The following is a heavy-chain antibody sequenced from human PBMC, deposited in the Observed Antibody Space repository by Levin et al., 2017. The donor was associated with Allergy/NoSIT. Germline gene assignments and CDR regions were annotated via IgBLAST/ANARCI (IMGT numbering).Heavy chain of an antibody. CDR2: IYWNDNY. Sequence: SGPTLVKPTQTLTLTCTVSGFSLSTRGVGVGWIRQPPGKALEWLGLIYWNDNYRYSPSLEGRLTIAKDTSKNQVVLVMTNMGPMDTATYYCARRLPSFYDTGSFDYWGLGALVTVSS. CDR1: GFSLSTRGVG. CDR3: ARRLPSFYDTGSFDY. J-gene: IGHJ4*02. V-gene: IGHV2-5*01. D-gene: IGHD2/OR15-2a*01.